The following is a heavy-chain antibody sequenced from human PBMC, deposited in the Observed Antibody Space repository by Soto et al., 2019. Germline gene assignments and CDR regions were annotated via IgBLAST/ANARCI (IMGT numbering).Heavy chain of an antibody. CDR1: GGSFSGYY. J-gene: IGHJ5*02. D-gene: IGHD1-26*01. Sequence: SETLSLTCAVYGGSFSGYYWSWIRQPPGKGLEWIGEINHSGSTNYNPSLKSRVTISVDTSKNQFSLKLSSVTAADTAVYYCARAFYGGATRWSWFDPWGQGTLVTVSS. CDR2: INHSGST. V-gene: IGHV4-34*01. CDR3: ARAFYGGATRWSWFDP.